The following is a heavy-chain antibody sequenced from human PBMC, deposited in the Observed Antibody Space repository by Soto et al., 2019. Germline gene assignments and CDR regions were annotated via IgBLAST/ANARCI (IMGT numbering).Heavy chain of an antibody. CDR1: GASITMYY. V-gene: IGHV4-59*01. Sequence: SESRSCTCTVSGASITMYYWSWIRQPPGKGLEWIGYIYYSGSTNCNPSLESRVTMSADTSKDQVSLKLSSVTAADTAVYYCARGVPGRLTDYWGQGILVTVSS. J-gene: IGHJ4*02. CDR2: IYYSGST. CDR3: ARGVPGRLTDY.